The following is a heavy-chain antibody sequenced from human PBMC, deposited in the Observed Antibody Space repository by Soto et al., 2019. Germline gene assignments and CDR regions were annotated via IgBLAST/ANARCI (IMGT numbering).Heavy chain of an antibody. Sequence: PSETLSLTCTVSGGSISSYYWSWIRQPPGKGLEWIGYNYYSGSTNYNPSLKSRVTISVDTSKNQFSLKLSSVTAADTAVYYCARAPRDDYGDYGGFDCWGQGTLVTVSS. J-gene: IGHJ4*02. CDR3: ARAPRDDYGDYGGFDC. CDR2: NYYSGST. V-gene: IGHV4-59*01. D-gene: IGHD4-17*01. CDR1: GGSISSYY.